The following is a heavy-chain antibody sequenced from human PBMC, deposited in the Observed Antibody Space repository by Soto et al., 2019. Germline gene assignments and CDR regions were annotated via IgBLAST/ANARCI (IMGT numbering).Heavy chain of an antibody. CDR3: ARMDWNYERVYYYYYGMDV. V-gene: IGHV1-8*01. D-gene: IGHD1-7*01. CDR1: GYTFTSHD. CDR2: MNPNSGNT. Sequence: ASVKVSCKASGYTFTSHDINWVRQATGQGLEWMGWMNPNSGNTGYAQKFQGRVTMTRNTSISTAYMELSSLRSEDTAVYYCARMDWNYERVYYYYYGMDVWGQGTTVTVSS. J-gene: IGHJ6*02.